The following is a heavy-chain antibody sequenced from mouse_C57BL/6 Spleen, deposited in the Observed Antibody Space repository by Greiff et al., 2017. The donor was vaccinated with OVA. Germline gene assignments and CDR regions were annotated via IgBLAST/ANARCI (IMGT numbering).Heavy chain of an antibody. J-gene: IGHJ1*03. CDR3: ARSEGNTYWYFDV. CDR1: GYTFTDYN. V-gene: IGHV1-18*01. CDR2: INPNNGGT. D-gene: IGHD2-1*01. Sequence: EVQLVESGPELVKPGASVKIPCKASGYTFTDYNMDWVKQSHGKSLEWIGDINPNNGGTIYNQKFKGKATLTVDKSSSTAYMELRSLTSEDTAVYYCARSEGNTYWYFDVWGTGTTVTVSS.